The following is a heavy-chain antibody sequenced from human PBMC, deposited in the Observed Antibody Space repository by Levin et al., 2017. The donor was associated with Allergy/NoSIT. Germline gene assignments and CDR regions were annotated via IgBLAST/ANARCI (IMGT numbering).Heavy chain of an antibody. V-gene: IGHV3-33*01. D-gene: IGHD5-18*01. CDR1: GFTFSSYG. Sequence: PGGSLRLSCAASGFTFSSYGMHWVRQAPGKGLEWVAVIWYDGSNKYYADSVKGRFTISRDNSKNTLYLQMNSLRAEDTAVYYCARVDPIQLWFDYWGQGTLVTVSS. CDR3: ARVDPIQLWFDY. J-gene: IGHJ4*02. CDR2: IWYDGSNK.